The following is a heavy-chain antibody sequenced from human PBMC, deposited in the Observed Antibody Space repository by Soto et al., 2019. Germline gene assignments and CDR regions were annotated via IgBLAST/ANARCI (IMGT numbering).Heavy chain of an antibody. Sequence: PGGSLRLSCVVSGFTFSGYWMSWVRQAPGKGLEWVATIKQDGSDKNCVDSVKGRFTISRDNAKNSLYLQMNSLRAEETAVYYCARVLPYYFDYWGKGTVVTVSS. CDR2: IKQDGSDK. V-gene: IGHV3-7*01. CDR1: GFTFSGYW. J-gene: IGHJ4*02. CDR3: ARVLPYYFDY.